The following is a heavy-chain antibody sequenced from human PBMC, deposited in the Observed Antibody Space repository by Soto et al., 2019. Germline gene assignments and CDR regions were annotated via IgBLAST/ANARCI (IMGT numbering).Heavy chain of an antibody. CDR3: ATDPVAVTGSFIDP. V-gene: IGHV3-30-3*01. J-gene: IGHJ5*02. CDR1: GFTFSAYA. CDR2: ISYDGRET. D-gene: IGHD2-21*02. Sequence: GGSLRLSCAASGFTFSAYAFHWVRQAPGKGLEWLSVISYDGRETHYADSVEGRFIISRDSSKKTAYLQMNSLRGDDTAVYFCATDPVAVTGSFIDPWGQGTLVTVSS.